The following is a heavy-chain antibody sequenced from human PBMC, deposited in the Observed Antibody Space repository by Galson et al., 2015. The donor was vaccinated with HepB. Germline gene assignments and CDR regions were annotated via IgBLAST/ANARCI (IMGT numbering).Heavy chain of an antibody. J-gene: IGHJ4*02. D-gene: IGHD2-2*01. CDR2: SSSSSSTI. CDR3: ARSSYASGSFFDY. V-gene: IGHV3-48*02. CDR1: GFTFGGYS. Sequence: SLRLSCAASGFTFGGYSMNWVRQAPGKGLEWVSCSSSSSSTIYYADSVKGRFTISRDNAKNSLYLQMNSLRDEDTAVYYCARSSYASGSFFDYWGQGTLVTVSS.